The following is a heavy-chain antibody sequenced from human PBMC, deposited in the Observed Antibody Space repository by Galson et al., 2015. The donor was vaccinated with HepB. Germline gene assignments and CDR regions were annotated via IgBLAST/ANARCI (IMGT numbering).Heavy chain of an antibody. CDR2: VKGSSDNT. Sequence: SLRLSCAASGFNFRTSDMNWVRQVSGRGLEWVSVVKGSSDNTYYAESVKGRFTISRDNSRDTVYLQMNSLGDEDTAMYYCARWVNFRGYDHADGFDIWGQGTMVTVSS. CDR1: GFNFRTSD. CDR3: ARWVNFRGYDHADGFDI. J-gene: IGHJ3*02. D-gene: IGHD3-22*01. V-gene: IGHV3-23*01.